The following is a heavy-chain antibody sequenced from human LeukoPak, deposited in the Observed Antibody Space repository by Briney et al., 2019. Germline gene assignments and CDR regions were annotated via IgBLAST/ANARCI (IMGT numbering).Heavy chain of an antibody. Sequence: SETLSLTCTVSGGSISSYYWSWIRQPPGKGLEWIGYIYYSGSTNYNPSLKSRVTISVDTSKNQFSLKLSSVTAADTAVYYCARDNGYYYDRGPGYWGQGTLVTVSS. CDR1: GGSISSYY. D-gene: IGHD3-22*01. V-gene: IGHV4-59*12. J-gene: IGHJ4*02. CDR2: IYYSGST. CDR3: ARDNGYYYDRGPGY.